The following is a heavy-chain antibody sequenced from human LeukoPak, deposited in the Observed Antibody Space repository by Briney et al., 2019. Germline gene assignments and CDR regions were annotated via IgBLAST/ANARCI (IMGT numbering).Heavy chain of an antibody. D-gene: IGHD6-19*01. Sequence: ASVKVSCKASGYTFTGYYMHWVRQAPGQGLEWMGWINAGNGNTKYSQEFQGRVTITRDTSASTAYMELSSLRSEDMAVYYCARGEAVADTYYYYYMDVWGKGTTVTVSS. J-gene: IGHJ6*03. CDR3: ARGEAVADTYYYYYMDV. V-gene: IGHV1-3*03. CDR2: INAGNGNT. CDR1: GYTFTGYY.